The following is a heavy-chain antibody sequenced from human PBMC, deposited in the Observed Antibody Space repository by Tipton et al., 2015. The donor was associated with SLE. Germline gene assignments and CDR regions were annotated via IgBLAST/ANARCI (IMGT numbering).Heavy chain of an antibody. CDR3: ARVSVIGTVSFGVFV. CDR1: GYTFTNYD. D-gene: IGHD2/OR15-2a*01. CDR2: MNPNSGNT. J-gene: IGHJ6*02. Sequence: QLAQSGPEVKKPGASVKVSCKASGYTFTNYDINWVRQATGQGLEWMGWMNPNSGNTGCAQKFQGRVTMTRNTSISTAYMELRTLIYADTAVYYCARVSVIGTVSFGVFVWGQGTTVIVSS. V-gene: IGHV1-8*01.